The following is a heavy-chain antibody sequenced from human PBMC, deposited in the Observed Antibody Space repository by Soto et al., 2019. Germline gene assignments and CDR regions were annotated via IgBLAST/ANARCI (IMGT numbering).Heavy chain of an antibody. CDR1: GGSISSSGHY. V-gene: IGHV4-39*01. Sequence: PSETLSLTCTVSGGSISSSGHYWDWIRQPPKKGLEWIGSVFYSGSTYYNPSLKSRVTISVDTSKNQFSLKLSSVTAADTAVYYFERCRRDGDYPYYPYSLDVWGKGTMVTVAS. CDR3: ERCRRDGDYPYYPYSLDV. CDR2: VFYSGST. J-gene: IGHJ6*03. D-gene: IGHD4-17*01.